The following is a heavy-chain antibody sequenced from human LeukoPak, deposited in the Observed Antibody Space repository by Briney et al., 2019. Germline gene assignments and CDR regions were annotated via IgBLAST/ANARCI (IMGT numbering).Heavy chain of an antibody. CDR2: ISGTGDST. CDR3: AKDAHYYDSGGYYAPFDC. J-gene: IGHJ4*02. V-gene: IGHV3-23*01. CDR1: GFTFSSYA. Sequence: PGGSLRLSCAASGFTFSSYAMSWVRQAPGKGLEWVSGISGTGDSTFYADSVKGRFTTSRDNPKNTLYLQMNTLRAEDTAVYYCAKDAHYYDSGGYYAPFDCWGQGTLVTVSS. D-gene: IGHD3-22*01.